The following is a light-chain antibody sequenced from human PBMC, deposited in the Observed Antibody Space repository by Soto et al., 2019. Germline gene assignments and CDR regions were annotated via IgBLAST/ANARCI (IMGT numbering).Light chain of an antibody. J-gene: IGLJ7*01. CDR2: YNN. CDR1: SSNIANNA. V-gene: IGLV1-36*01. Sequence: QSVLTQPPSVSGAPRQRVTISCSGSSSNIANNAVNWYQQLPGKAPKLLIYYNNLLPSGVSDRFSCSKSGTSASLAISGLQSEDEADYYCAAWDDSLNGPVFGGGTQLTVL. CDR3: AAWDDSLNGPV.